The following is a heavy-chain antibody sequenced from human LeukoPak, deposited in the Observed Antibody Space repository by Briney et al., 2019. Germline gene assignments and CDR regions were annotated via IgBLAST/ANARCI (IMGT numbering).Heavy chain of an antibody. CDR2: IRYDGSNK. Sequence: GGSLRLSCASSGFTFSSYGMHWVRQAPGKGLKWVAFIRYDGSNKYYADSVKGRFTISRDNSKNTLYLQMNSLRAEDTAVYDYANGPPTQTKHIVVVPAAIQGAFDYWGQGTLVTVSP. CDR3: ANGPPTQTKHIVVVPAAIQGAFDY. CDR1: GFTFSSYG. V-gene: IGHV3-30*02. J-gene: IGHJ4*02. D-gene: IGHD2-2*01.